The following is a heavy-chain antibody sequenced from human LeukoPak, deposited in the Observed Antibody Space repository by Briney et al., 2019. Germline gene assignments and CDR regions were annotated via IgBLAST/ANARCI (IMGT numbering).Heavy chain of an antibody. V-gene: IGHV4-39*01. CDR2: IYYSGST. J-gene: IGHJ4*02. CDR1: GGSISSSSYH. CDR3: ARQMSGYDYRGDFDY. D-gene: IGHD5-12*01. Sequence: PSETLSLTCTVSGGSISSSSYHWDWIRQPPGKGLEWIGSIYYSGSTYYNPSLKSRVTISVDTSKNQFSLKLSSVTAADTAVYYCARQMSGYDYRGDFDYWGQGTLVTVSS.